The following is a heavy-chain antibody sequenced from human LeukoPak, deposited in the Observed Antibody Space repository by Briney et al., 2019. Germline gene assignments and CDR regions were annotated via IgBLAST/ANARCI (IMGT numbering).Heavy chain of an antibody. CDR1: GFTFNAYD. CDR2: ISYDGSIQ. J-gene: IGHJ3*02. CDR3: ARGHTPYCDADCSDGLDI. Sequence: GGSLRLSCAASGFTFNAYDMYWVRQAPGKGLEWVSVISYDGSIQYYADSVKGRFTLSRDNSKTTLYLHVNTLRLEDTAVYYCARGHTPYCDADCSDGLDIWGQGTMVTVSS. D-gene: IGHD2-21*02. V-gene: IGHV3-30*01.